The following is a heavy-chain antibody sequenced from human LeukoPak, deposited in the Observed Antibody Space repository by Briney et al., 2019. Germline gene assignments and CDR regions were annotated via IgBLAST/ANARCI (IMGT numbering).Heavy chain of an antibody. Sequence: SETLSLTCTVSGGSIISSSYYWGWIRQPPGKGLEWIGSIYYSGNTDYNPSLKSRVTISVETSKNQFSLKLSSVTAADTAVYYCARAAPDSSGYTFDYWGQGTLVTVSS. CDR2: IYYSGNT. J-gene: IGHJ4*02. D-gene: IGHD3-22*01. CDR1: GGSIISSSYY. V-gene: IGHV4-39*07. CDR3: ARAAPDSSGYTFDY.